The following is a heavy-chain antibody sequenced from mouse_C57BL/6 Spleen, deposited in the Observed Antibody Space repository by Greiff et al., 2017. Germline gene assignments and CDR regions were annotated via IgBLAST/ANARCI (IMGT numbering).Heavy chain of an antibody. CDR1: GFTFSDYG. Sequence: EVMLVESGGGLVKPGGSLKLSCAASGFTFSDYGMHWVRQAPGKGLEWVAYISSGSSTIYYADTVKGRFTISRDNAKNTLFLQMTSLRSEDTAMYYCARQDAMDYWGQGTSVTVSS. J-gene: IGHJ4*01. V-gene: IGHV5-17*01. CDR2: ISSGSSTI. CDR3: ARQDAMDY.